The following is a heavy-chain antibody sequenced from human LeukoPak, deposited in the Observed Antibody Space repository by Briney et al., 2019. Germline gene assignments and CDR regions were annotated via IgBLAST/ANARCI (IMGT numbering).Heavy chain of an antibody. Sequence: GGSLRLSCAASGFTFSSYAMSWVRQAPGKGLEWVGRIESKTDGGTTDYAAPVKGRFTISRDDSKNTLYLQMNSLKTEDTAVYYCTTAPLYDFWSGYSEYFDYWGQGTLVTVSS. CDR2: IESKTDGGTT. D-gene: IGHD3-3*01. V-gene: IGHV3-15*04. CDR1: GFTFSSYA. CDR3: TTAPLYDFWSGYSEYFDY. J-gene: IGHJ4*02.